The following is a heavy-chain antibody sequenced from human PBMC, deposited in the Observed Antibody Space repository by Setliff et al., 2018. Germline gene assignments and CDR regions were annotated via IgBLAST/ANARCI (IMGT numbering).Heavy chain of an antibody. CDR2: IIPIFGTA. CDR3: ARVSRTIVAARGFDY. CDR1: GYTFTGYY. V-gene: IGHV1-69*13. D-gene: IGHD1-26*01. Sequence: SVKVSCKASGYTFTGYYMHWVRQAPGQGLEWMGGIIPIFGTANYAQKFQGRVTITADESTSTAYMELSSLRSEDTAVYYWARVSRTIVAARGFDYWGQGTLVTVSS. J-gene: IGHJ4*02.